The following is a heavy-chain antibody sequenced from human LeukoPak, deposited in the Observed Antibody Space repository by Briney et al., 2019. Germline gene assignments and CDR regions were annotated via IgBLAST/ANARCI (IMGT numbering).Heavy chain of an antibody. D-gene: IGHD2-8*01. CDR1: GYTFTSYD. Sequence: ASVKVSCKASGYTFTSYDISWVRQAPGQGLEWMGGIIPIFGTANYAQKFQGRVTITADKSTSTAYMELSSLRSEDTAVYYCASLTGSLRSAMAWFDPWGQGTLVTVSS. J-gene: IGHJ5*02. CDR3: ASLTGSLRSAMAWFDP. CDR2: IIPIFGTA. V-gene: IGHV1-69*06.